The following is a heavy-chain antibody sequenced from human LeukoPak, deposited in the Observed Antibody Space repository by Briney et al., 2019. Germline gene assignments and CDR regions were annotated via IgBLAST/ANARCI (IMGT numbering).Heavy chain of an antibody. Sequence: PGGSLRLSCAASGFTVSSNYMSWVRQAPGKGLEWVSVIYSGGSTYYADSVKGRFTISRDNSKNTPYLQMNSLRAEDTAVYYCAREQRVYYYYYMDVWGKGTTVTVSS. V-gene: IGHV3-53*01. CDR2: IYSGGST. CDR1: GFTVSSNY. J-gene: IGHJ6*03. CDR3: AREQRVYYYYYMDV. D-gene: IGHD6-13*01.